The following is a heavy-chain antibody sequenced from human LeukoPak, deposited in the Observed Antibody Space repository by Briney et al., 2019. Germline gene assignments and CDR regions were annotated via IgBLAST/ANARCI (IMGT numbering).Heavy chain of an antibody. CDR3: ARGGAYYYYYMDV. D-gene: IGHD1-26*01. CDR2: IYYSGST. CDR1: GGSISSYY. J-gene: IGHJ6*03. V-gene: IGHV4-59*01. Sequence: SQTLSLTCTVSGGSISSYYWSWIRQPPGKGLEWIGYIYYSGSTNYNPSLKSRVTISVDTSTNQFSLKLSSVTAADTAVYYCARGGAYYYYYMDVWGKGTTVTVSS.